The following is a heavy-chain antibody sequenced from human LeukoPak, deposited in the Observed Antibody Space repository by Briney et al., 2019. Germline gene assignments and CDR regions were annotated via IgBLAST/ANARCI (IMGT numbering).Heavy chain of an antibody. CDR1: GGSISSYY. J-gene: IGHJ4*02. V-gene: IGHV4-59*01. D-gene: IGHD3-10*01. Sequence: SETLSLTCTVSGGSISSYYWSWIRQPAGKGLEWIGYIYYSGSTNYNPSLKSRVTISVDTSKNPFSLKLSSVTAADTAVYYCASGGGLWFGEFIKGYYFDYWGQGTLVTVSS. CDR3: ASGGGLWFGEFIKGYYFDY. CDR2: IYYSGST.